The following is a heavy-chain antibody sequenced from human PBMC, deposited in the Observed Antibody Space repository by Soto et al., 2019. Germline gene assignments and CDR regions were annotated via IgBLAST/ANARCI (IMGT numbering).Heavy chain of an antibody. D-gene: IGHD2-8*02. Sequence: ASVKVSCKASGYSFTTYAVTWVRQAPGQGLEWMGWISTYNGKTYYAQNFQGRVTMTTDTSTTTAYLEVTSLRSDDTAVYFCARDFLTGSVDHWGQGTLVTVSS. CDR1: GYSFTTYA. J-gene: IGHJ4*02. V-gene: IGHV1-18*01. CDR3: ARDFLTGSVDH. CDR2: ISTYNGKT.